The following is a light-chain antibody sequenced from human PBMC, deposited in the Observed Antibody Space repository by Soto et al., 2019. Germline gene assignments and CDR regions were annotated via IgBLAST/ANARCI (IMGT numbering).Light chain of an antibody. J-gene: IGKJ1*01. Sequence: EIVLTQSPGTLSLSPGERATLSCRASQSVSSSYLAWYQQKPGQAPRLLIYGASSRATGIPDRFSGSGSGTDFTLTISRLEAEDFAVYYCQQYGSSPERTFGQGTKVDIK. CDR2: GAS. V-gene: IGKV3-20*01. CDR1: QSVSSSY. CDR3: QQYGSSPERT.